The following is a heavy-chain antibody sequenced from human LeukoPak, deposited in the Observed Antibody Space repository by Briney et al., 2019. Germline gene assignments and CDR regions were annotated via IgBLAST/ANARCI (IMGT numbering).Heavy chain of an antibody. CDR1: GGSISSSSYY. CDR2: IYYSGST. V-gene: IGHV4-61*01. D-gene: IGHD5-18*01. J-gene: IGHJ4*02. CDR3: ARESSYGPVDY. Sequence: SETLSLTCTVSGGSISSSSYYWSWIRQPPGKGLEWIGYIYYSGSTNYNPSLKSRVTISVDTSKNQFSLKLSSVTAADTAVYYCARESSYGPVDYWGQGTLVTVSS.